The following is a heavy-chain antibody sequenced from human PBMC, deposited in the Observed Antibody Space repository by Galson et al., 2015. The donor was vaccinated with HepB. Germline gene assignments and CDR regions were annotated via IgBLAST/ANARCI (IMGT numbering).Heavy chain of an antibody. V-gene: IGHV4-31*03. D-gene: IGHD5-12*01. CDR1: GGSISSGGHY. CDR2: IYYSGST. J-gene: IGHJ4*02. CDR3: ARGSYSGYDFSFDY. Sequence: TLSLTCTVSGGSISSGGHYWSWIRQHPGKGLEWLGYIYYSGSTYYNPSLKRRINISVDTSKNQFSLKLRSVTAADTAMYYCARGSYSGYDFSFDYWGQGTLVTVSS.